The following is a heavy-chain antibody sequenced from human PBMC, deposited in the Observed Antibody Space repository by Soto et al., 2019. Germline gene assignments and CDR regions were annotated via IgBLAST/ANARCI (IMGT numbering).Heavy chain of an antibody. Sequence: GGSLRLSCAASGFTFSNFAMTWVRQAPGEGLEWVSSISGTDDYTYYADSVKGRFTISRDNARNTLFLHMNNLRAADTAMYYCAKSSRACASAIQAFFDPLYLGALVNVSS. CDR1: GFTFSNFA. CDR2: ISGTDDYT. CDR3: AKSSRACASAIQAFFDP. V-gene: IGHV3-23*01. D-gene: IGHD6-19*01. J-gene: IGHJ5*02.